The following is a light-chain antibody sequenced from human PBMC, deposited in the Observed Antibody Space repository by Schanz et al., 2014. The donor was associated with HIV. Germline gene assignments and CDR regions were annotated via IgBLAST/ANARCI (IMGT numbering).Light chain of an antibody. CDR2: GVN. J-gene: IGLJ2*01. V-gene: IGLV2-14*03. CDR1: SSDVGAYNG. Sequence: QSALTQPASVSGSPGQSITISCTGTSSDVGAYNGVSWWQQHPGKAPKILIHGVNNRPSGVSHRFSGSRSGITASLTISGLQAEDEADYYCSSYAGNSNNLNVVFGGGTKLTVL. CDR3: SSYAGNSNNLNVV.